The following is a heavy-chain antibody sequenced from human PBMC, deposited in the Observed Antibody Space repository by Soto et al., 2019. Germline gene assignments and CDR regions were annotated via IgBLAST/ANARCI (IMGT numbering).Heavy chain of an antibody. Sequence: QVQLVESGGGVVQPGRSLRLSCAASGFRFSNYGMHWVRQAPGKGLEWLAVIVADGTGLHYADSVRGRFTISRDNSKNTLYLQLNSLGAEDTAIYFCARDDDRPDNGLDHWGQGTLVTVSS. J-gene: IGHJ4*02. CDR2: IVADGTGL. CDR1: GFRFSNYG. CDR3: ARDDDRPDNGLDH. D-gene: IGHD1-1*01. V-gene: IGHV3-33*01.